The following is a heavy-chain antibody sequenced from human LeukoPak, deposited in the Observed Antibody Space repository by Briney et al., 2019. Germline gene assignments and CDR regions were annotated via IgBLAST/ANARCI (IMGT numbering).Heavy chain of an antibody. J-gene: IGHJ3*02. Sequence: GESLKISCKGSGYSFTSYWIGWVRQMPGKGLEWMGIIYPGDSDTRYSPSFQGQVTISADKSISIAYLQWSSLKASDTAMYYCARHTPALRLGDLSGAFDIWGQGTMVTVSS. CDR3: ARHTPALRLGDLSGAFDI. V-gene: IGHV5-51*01. CDR2: IYPGDSDT. D-gene: IGHD3-16*02. CDR1: GYSFTSYW.